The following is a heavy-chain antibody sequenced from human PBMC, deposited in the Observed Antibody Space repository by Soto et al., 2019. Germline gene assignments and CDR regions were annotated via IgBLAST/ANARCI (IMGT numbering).Heavy chain of an antibody. J-gene: IGHJ4*02. CDR1: GGSISSGDYY. CDR3: VKDQVVEGQYYGPSELFF. Sequence: SETLSLTCTVSGGSISSGDYYWSWIRQPPGKGLEWIGYIYYSGSTFYNPSLKNRVTISLDTSKIQFSLKLSSVTAADTAVYYCVKDQVVEGQYYGPSELFFWGLGTLVTVSS. CDR2: IYYSGST. V-gene: IGHV4-30-4*01. D-gene: IGHD3-10*01.